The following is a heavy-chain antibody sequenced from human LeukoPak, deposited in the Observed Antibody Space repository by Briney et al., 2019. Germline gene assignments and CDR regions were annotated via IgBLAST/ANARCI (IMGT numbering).Heavy chain of an antibody. CDR3: AREGSSYAPSQPFFFDY. V-gene: IGHV3-48*03. CDR1: GFTFSGDD. Sequence: GGSLRLSCAASGFTFSGDDMNWVRQAPGKGLEWLAYISGSGYRIYYAGSVKGRFTISRDNAKKSLYLQMNSLRAEDTAVYYCAREGSSYAPSQPFFFDYWGQGSLVTVSS. D-gene: IGHD3-10*01. CDR2: ISGSGYRI. J-gene: IGHJ4*02.